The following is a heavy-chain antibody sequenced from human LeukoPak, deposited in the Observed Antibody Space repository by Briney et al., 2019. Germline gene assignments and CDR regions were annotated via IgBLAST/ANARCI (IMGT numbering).Heavy chain of an antibody. CDR3: ARGEYYYDGGY. D-gene: IGHD3-22*01. J-gene: IGHJ4*02. CDR1: GFTFSSYG. V-gene: IGHV3-7*04. Sequence: PGRSLRLSCSASGFTFSSYGMHWVRQAPGKGLEWVANIKQDGSEKYYVDSVKGRFTISRDNAKNSLFLQMNSLRAEETAVYYCARGEYYYDGGYWGQGTLVTVSS. CDR2: IKQDGSEK.